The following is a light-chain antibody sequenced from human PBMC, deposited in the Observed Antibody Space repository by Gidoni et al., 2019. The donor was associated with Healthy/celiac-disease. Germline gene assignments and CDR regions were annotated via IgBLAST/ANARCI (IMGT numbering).Light chain of an antibody. J-gene: IGLJ2*01. Sequence: SSVLTQPPSVSVAPGQTARITCGGNNIGSKSVHWYQQKPGQAPVLVVYDGSDRPSGIPERFSGSNSGNTATLTISRVEAGDEADYYCQVWDSSSDHLVVFGGGTKLTVL. V-gene: IGLV3-21*02. CDR3: QVWDSSSDHLVV. CDR2: DGS. CDR1: NIGSKS.